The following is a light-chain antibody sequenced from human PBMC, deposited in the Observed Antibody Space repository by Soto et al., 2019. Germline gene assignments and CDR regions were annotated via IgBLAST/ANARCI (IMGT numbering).Light chain of an antibody. CDR2: VAS. V-gene: IGKV3-20*01. Sequence: EVVLTQSPGTLSLSPGERATLSCRASQNVRNNYLSWYQHKPGQAPRLLIYVASSRATGVPDRFSGSGSGTDFPLTIPRLEPGDSAVYYCQQFGGSPRLSFGGGAKVEI. CDR3: QQFGGSPRLS. J-gene: IGKJ4*01. CDR1: QNVRNNY.